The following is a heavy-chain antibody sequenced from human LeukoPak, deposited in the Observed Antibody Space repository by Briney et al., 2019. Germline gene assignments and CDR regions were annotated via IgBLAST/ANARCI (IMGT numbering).Heavy chain of an antibody. V-gene: IGHV1-18*01. CDR3: ARGSRYYGSGDNFDY. Sequence: ASVKVSCKASGYTFTNYGISWVRQAPGQGLEWMGWISAYNGNTNYAQKLQGRVTMTTDTSTSTAYMELRSLRSDDTAVYYCARGSRYYGSGDNFDYWGQGTLVTVSS. CDR2: ISAYNGNT. CDR1: GYTFTNYG. D-gene: IGHD3-10*01. J-gene: IGHJ4*02.